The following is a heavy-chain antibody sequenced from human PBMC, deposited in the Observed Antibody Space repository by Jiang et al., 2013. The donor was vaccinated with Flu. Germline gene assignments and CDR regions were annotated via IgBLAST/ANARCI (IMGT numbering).Heavy chain of an antibody. V-gene: IGHV1-3*01. Sequence: GAEVKKPGASVKVSCKASGYTFTTYAIHWVRQAPGQRLEWMGWINADNGKTKYSQKFQGRVTISRDTSATTAYMELSSLRSEDTAVYYCARVRRDSSNWNFGYWGQGTLVTVSS. J-gene: IGHJ4*02. CDR1: GYTFTTYA. D-gene: IGHD1-20*01. CDR3: ARVRRDSSNWNFGY. CDR2: INADNGKT.